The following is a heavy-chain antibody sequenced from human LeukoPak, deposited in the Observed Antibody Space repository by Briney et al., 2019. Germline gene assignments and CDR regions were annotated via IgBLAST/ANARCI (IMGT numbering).Heavy chain of an antibody. D-gene: IGHD5-18*01. CDR3: ARDGYSYGIFDY. CDR2: INPNSGGT. CDR1: GYTFTGYF. J-gene: IGHJ4*02. V-gene: IGHV1-2*02. Sequence: GASVNVSCKASGYTFTGYFVHWVRQAAGQGLEWMGLINPNSGGTNYAQKFQGRVTMTRDTSINTVYMELSRLRSDDTAVYYCARDGYSYGIFDYWGQGTLVSVSS.